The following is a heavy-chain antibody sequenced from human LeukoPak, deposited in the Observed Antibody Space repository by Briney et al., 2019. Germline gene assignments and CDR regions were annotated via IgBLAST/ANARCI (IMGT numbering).Heavy chain of an antibody. Sequence: GGSLRLSCAASGFTFSSYAMHWVRQAPGKGLEWVAVISYDGSNKYYADSVKGRFTISRDNSKNTLYLQMNSLRAEDTAVYYCAGDTVLDYWGQGTLVTVSS. J-gene: IGHJ4*02. CDR3: AGDTVLDY. V-gene: IGHV3-30*04. CDR2: ISYDGSNK. CDR1: GFTFSSYA. D-gene: IGHD4-17*01.